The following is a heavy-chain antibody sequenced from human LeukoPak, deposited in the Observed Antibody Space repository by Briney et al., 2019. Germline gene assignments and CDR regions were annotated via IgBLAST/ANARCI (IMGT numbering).Heavy chain of an antibody. CDR1: GFAFGSYS. J-gene: IGHJ3*02. CDR2: IRYDGSTT. V-gene: IGHV3-30*02. D-gene: IGHD2-8*02. CDR3: AKDIYCTATTCQGNDAFHI. Sequence: GGSLRLSCAASGFAFGSYSMNWVRQAPGKGLEWVTFIRYDGSTTYYTESVKGRFTISRDNSKNTLYLQMSSLKAEDTAVYYCAKDIYCTATTCQGNDAFHIWGQGTVVTVSS.